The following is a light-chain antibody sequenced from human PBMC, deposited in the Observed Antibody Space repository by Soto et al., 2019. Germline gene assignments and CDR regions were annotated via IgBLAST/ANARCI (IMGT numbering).Light chain of an antibody. V-gene: IGKV2-28*01. J-gene: IGKJ4*01. Sequence: DIVMTQSPLSLPVTPGEPASISCRSSQSLLHSNGYNYLDWYLQKPGQSPQLLIYLTSHRASGVPDRLSGSGSGTYFTLRISRVEAEDVGIYYCMQGRHTPLTFGGGTKVEIK. CDR1: QSLLHSNGYNY. CDR3: MQGRHTPLT. CDR2: LTS.